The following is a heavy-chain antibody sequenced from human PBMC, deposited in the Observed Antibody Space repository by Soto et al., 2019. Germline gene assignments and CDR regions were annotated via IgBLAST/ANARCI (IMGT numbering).Heavy chain of an antibody. J-gene: IGHJ4*02. Sequence: EVQLVESGGGLVQPGGSLRLSCAASGFTFSNYDMHWVRQAKGEGLEWVSGIGFAGDTHYPGSVKGRFTISRENARNSLFLQMNSLRADDTAVYPCARAPVHSHGLFENWGPGTLVTASS. CDR2: IGFAGDT. CDR1: GFTFSNYD. D-gene: IGHD5-18*01. CDR3: ARAPVHSHGLFEN. V-gene: IGHV3-13*01.